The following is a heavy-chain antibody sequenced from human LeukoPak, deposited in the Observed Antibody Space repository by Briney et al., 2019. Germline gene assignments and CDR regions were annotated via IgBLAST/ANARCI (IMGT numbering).Heavy chain of an antibody. CDR3: ARGPTTEYDILTGYYYFDY. CDR1: GGSFSGYF. V-gene: IGHV4-34*01. D-gene: IGHD3-9*01. CDR2: ISHSGST. Sequence: PSETLSLTCAVSGGSFSGYFWTWIRQLPGQGLEWIGEISHSGSTNYNPSLKSRVTISLDTSKSRFSLKLTSVTAADTAVYFCARGPTTEYDILTGYYYFDYWGQGTLVTVSS. J-gene: IGHJ4*02.